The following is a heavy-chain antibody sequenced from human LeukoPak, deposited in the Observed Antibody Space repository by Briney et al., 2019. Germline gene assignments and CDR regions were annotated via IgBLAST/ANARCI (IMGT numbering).Heavy chain of an antibody. CDR1: GFTFTSYW. CDR3: VRGEAHDS. D-gene: IGHD1-26*01. Sequence: GGSLRLSCTASGFTFTSYWTQWVRQAPGKGLVWVSCINNDGSSTNYADSVKGRFTISRDNAKNTVYLQMDSLRTEDTAVYYCVRGEAHDSWGQGTLITVSS. V-gene: IGHV3-74*01. CDR2: INNDGSST. J-gene: IGHJ4*02.